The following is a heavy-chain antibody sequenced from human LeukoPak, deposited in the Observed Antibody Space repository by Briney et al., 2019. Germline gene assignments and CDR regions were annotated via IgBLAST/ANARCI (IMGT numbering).Heavy chain of an antibody. J-gene: IGHJ5*02. D-gene: IGHD6-13*01. CDR2: INPNSGGT. V-gene: IGHV1-2*02. CDR1: GYPFTGYY. CDR3: ARDRQQLVRRGYWFDP. Sequence: VKVSCKASGYPFTGYYMHWVRQAPGHGLEWTGWINPNSGGTNYAQKFQGRVTMTRDTSISTAYMELSRLRSDDTAVYYCARDRQQLVRRGYWFDPWGQGTLVTVSS.